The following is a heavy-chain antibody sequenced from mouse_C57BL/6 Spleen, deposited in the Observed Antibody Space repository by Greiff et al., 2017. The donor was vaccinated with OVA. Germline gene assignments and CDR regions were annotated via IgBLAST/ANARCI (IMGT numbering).Heavy chain of an antibody. CDR2: LSDGGSYT. Sequence: EVMLVESGGGLVKPGGSLKLSCAASGFTFSSYAMSWVRQTPEKRLEWVATLSDGGSYTYYPDNVKGRFTISRDNAKNNLYLQMSHLKSEDTAMYYCARDRPLDSSGFDYWGQGTTLTVSS. D-gene: IGHD3-2*02. V-gene: IGHV5-4*01. CDR1: GFTFSSYA. CDR3: ARDRPLDSSGFDY. J-gene: IGHJ2*01.